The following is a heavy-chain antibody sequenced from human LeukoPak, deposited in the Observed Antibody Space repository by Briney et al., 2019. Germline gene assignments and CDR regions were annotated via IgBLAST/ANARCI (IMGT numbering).Heavy chain of an antibody. D-gene: IGHD3-10*01. CDR2: ISGSGGST. CDR3: ARDSGRFGEPNWFDP. Sequence: GGSLRPSCAASGFTFSSYAMSWVRQAPGKGLEWVSAISGSGGSTYYADSVKGRFTISRDNSKNTLYLQMNSLRAEDTAVYYCARDSGRFGEPNWFDPWGQGTLVTVSS. J-gene: IGHJ5*02. V-gene: IGHV3-23*01. CDR1: GFTFSSYA.